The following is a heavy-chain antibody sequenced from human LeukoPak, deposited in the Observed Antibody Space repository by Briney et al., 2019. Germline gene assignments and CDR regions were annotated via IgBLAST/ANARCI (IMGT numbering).Heavy chain of an antibody. J-gene: IGHJ4*02. CDR3: ARDRAPYYYDSSGCFDY. Sequence: ASVKVSCMASGYTFTGYYMHWVRQAPGQGLEWMGWINPNSGGTNYAQKFQGRVTMTRDTSISTAYMELSRLRSDDTAVYYCARDRAPYYYDSSGCFDYWGQGTLVTVSS. CDR1: GYTFTGYY. D-gene: IGHD3-22*01. CDR2: INPNSGGT. V-gene: IGHV1-2*02.